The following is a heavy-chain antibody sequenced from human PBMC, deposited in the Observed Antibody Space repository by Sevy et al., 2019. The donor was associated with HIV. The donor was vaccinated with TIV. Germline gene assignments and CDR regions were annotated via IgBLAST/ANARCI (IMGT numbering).Heavy chain of an antibody. Sequence: GGSLRLSCAASGFTFSGYAMSWVRQAPGKGLEWVSGISGSGGTTYYGDSVKGRFTVSRDNSKNTLYLQMSSLRAEDTAVYYCAKGVVVTANWYFDLWGRCTVVTVSS. CDR2: ISGSGGTT. V-gene: IGHV3-23*01. D-gene: IGHD2-21*02. J-gene: IGHJ2*01. CDR1: GFTFSGYA. CDR3: AKGVVVTANWYFDL.